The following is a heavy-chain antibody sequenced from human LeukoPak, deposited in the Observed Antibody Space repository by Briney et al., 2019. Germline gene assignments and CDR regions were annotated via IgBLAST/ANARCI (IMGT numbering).Heavy chain of an antibody. CDR3: ARGKSGYDYRFDH. Sequence: GGSLRLSCSASKFTFSSFGMNWVRQAPGKGLEWVSYISSSSSTIYYADSVKGRFTISRDNAKNSLYLQINSLRAEDTAVYYCARGKSGYDYRFDHWGQGTLVTVSS. CDR1: KFTFSSFG. V-gene: IGHV3-48*04. D-gene: IGHD5-12*01. J-gene: IGHJ4*02. CDR2: ISSSSSTI.